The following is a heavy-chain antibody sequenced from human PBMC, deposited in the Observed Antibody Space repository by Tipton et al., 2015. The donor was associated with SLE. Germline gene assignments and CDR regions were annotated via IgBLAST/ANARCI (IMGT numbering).Heavy chain of an antibody. D-gene: IGHD6-6*01. V-gene: IGHV3-64*04. Sequence: SLRLSCSASGFTFSSYAMHWVRQAPGKGLEYVSAISSNGGSTYYADSVKGRFTISRDNSKNTLYLQMNSLRAEDTAVYYCASEDYSSSSDFDYWGQGTPVTVSS. CDR1: GFTFSSYA. CDR2: ISSNGGST. J-gene: IGHJ4*02. CDR3: ASEDYSSSSDFDY.